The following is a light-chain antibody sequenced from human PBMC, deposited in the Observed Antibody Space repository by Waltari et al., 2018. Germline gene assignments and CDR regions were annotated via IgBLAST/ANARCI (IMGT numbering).Light chain of an antibody. CDR3: ASYTSAGILM. CDR2: EVS. V-gene: IGLV2-14*01. CDR1: STDIGVSDY. J-gene: IGLJ3*02. Sequence: QSALTQPASVSGSPGQSITISCTGTSTDIGVSDYVSWYQHHPGKAPKLIIYEVSNRPSGIFNRFSGSKSANTASLTISGLQAEDEADYYCASYTSAGILMFGGGTKMNVL.